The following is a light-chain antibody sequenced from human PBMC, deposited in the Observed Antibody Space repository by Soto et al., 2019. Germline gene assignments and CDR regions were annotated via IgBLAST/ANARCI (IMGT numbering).Light chain of an antibody. CDR2: EVS. CDR3: SSYTSSSTLFYV. J-gene: IGLJ1*01. CDR1: SSDVGGYNY. Sequence: QSALTQPASVSGSPGQSITISCTGTSSDVGGYNYVSWYQQHPDKAPKLMIYEVSNRPSGVSNRFSGSKSGNTASLTSSGLQAEDEADYYCSSYTSSSTLFYVFGTGTKVTVL. V-gene: IGLV2-14*01.